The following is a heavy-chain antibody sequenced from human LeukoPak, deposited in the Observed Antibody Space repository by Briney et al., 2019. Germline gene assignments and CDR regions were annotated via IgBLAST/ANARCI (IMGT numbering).Heavy chain of an antibody. V-gene: IGHV1-24*01. Sequence: ASVKVSCKVSGYTLTELSMHWVRQAPGKGLEWMGGFDPEDGETIYAQKFQGRVTMTEDTSTDTAYMELSSLRSEDTAVYYCATDRPVLRYFDWLLLDGWGKGTTVTISS. CDR3: ATDRPVLRYFDWLLLDG. CDR2: FDPEDGET. J-gene: IGHJ6*04. D-gene: IGHD3-9*01. CDR1: GYTLTELS.